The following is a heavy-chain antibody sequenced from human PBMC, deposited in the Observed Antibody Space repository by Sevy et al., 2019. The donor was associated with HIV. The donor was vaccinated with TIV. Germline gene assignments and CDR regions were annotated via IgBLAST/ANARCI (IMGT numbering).Heavy chain of an antibody. J-gene: IGHJ4*02. CDR3: ARGYCSGGRCYPGGY. D-gene: IGHD2-15*01. CDR2: INTFTGDT. CDR1: GYTFSTYG. Sequence: ASVKVSCEASGYTFSTYGINWVRQAPGQGLEWMGWINTFTGDTNYLQMLQDRVTMTKDTSTSTVYMELRSLRSDDTAVYYCARGYCSGGRCYPGGYWGQGTLVTVSS. V-gene: IGHV1-18*01.